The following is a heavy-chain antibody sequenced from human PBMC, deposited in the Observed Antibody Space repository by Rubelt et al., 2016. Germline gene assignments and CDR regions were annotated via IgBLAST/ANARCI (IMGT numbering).Heavy chain of an antibody. D-gene: IGHD3-3*01. CDR1: GYTFTGYY. J-gene: IGHJ5*02. Sequence: QVQLVQSGAEVKKPGASVKVSCKASGYTFTGYYMHWVRQAPGQGLEWMGWLHPSGGSTSYAQKFQGRVTMTRDTSTSTVYMELSSLRSEDTAVYYCARSPRYDFEDNWFDPWGQGTLATVSS. CDR3: ARSPRYDFEDNWFDP. V-gene: IGHV1-46*01. CDR2: LHPSGGST.